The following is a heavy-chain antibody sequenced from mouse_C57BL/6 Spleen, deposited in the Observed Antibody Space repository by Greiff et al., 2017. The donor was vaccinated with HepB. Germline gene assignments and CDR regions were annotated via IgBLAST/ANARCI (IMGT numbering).Heavy chain of an antibody. CDR1: GYSFTDYN. Sequence: EVKLVESGPELVKPGASVKISCKASGYSFTDYNMNWVKQSNGKSLEWIGVINPNYGTTSYNQKFKGKATLTVDQSSSTAYMQLNSLTSEDSAVYYCASRSYGSSYGDYWGQGTTLTVSS. D-gene: IGHD1-1*01. CDR3: ASRSYGSSYGDY. V-gene: IGHV1-39*01. J-gene: IGHJ2*01. CDR2: INPNYGTT.